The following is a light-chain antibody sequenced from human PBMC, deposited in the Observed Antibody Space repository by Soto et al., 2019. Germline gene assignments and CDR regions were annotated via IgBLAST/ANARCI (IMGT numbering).Light chain of an antibody. CDR1: QSISGSY. CDR3: QQYGTAIT. Sequence: EIVLTQSPGTLSLSPGERATLSCGASQSISGSYLAWYQQKPGQAPRLLIYGASSRATDIPDMCSGSGSGADCTLTSSVLEPEDFAVYYWQQYGTAITFGQGTRLEIK. J-gene: IGKJ5*01. V-gene: IGKV3-20*01. CDR2: GAS.